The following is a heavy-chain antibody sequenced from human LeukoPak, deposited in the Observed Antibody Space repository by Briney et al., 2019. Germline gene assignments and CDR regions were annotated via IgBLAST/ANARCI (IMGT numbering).Heavy chain of an antibody. J-gene: IGHJ4*02. CDR3: ACGSRNYSSFDY. CDR1: GLSFSTYG. CDR2: ISFDGTKK. Sequence: GGSLRLSCAASGLSFSTYGMHWVRQAPGKGLEWVTIISFDGTKKYYADSVKGRFNISRDNSKNTVFLHMNSLRTGDTAVYYCACGSRNYSSFDYWGQGTLVTVSS. D-gene: IGHD3-10*01. V-gene: IGHV3-30*03.